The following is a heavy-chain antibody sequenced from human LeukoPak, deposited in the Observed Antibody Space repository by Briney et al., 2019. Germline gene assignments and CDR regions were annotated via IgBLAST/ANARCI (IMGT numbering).Heavy chain of an antibody. CDR3: ARIGQLGQGPYYYYYMDV. V-gene: IGHV1-69*05. Sequence: GASVKVSCNASGGAFSSYANSWVRQAPGQGLEWMGGIIPIFGTANYAQKFQGRVTITTDESTSTHYMQLSSLRSEDTAVYYCARIGQLGQGPYYYYYMDVWGKGTTVTVSS. CDR1: GGAFSSYA. CDR2: IIPIFGTA. D-gene: IGHD5-18*01. J-gene: IGHJ6*03.